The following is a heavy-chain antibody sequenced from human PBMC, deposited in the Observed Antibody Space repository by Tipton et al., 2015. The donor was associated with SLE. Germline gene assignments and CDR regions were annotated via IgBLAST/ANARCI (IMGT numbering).Heavy chain of an antibody. CDR2: ISHSGNT. CDR1: GYSISSGYY. V-gene: IGHV4-38-2*02. J-gene: IGHJ3*02. CDR3: ARDDLTVGAFDI. Sequence: GLVKPSETLSLTCGVSGYSISSGYYWGWIRQPPGKGLEWIESISHSGNTYYNPSLKSRVTVSVDTSKNQFSLKLSSVTAADTAVYYCARDDLTVGAFDIWGQGTMVTVSS. D-gene: IGHD4-11*01.